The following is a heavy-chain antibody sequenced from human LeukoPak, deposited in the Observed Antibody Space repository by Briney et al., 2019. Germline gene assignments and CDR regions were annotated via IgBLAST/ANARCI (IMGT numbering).Heavy chain of an antibody. J-gene: IGHJ5*02. CDR3: ARGFNGGYSVVRRFLTNWFDP. V-gene: IGHV4-31*03. CDR2: IYYSGST. D-gene: IGHD3-22*01. CDR1: GGSISSGGYY. Sequence: SQTLSLTCTVSGGSISSGGYYWSWIRQHPGKGLEWIGYIYYSGSTYYNPSLKSRVTISVDTSKNQFSLKLSSVTAADTAVYYCARGFNGGYSVVRRFLTNWFDPWGQGTLVTVSS.